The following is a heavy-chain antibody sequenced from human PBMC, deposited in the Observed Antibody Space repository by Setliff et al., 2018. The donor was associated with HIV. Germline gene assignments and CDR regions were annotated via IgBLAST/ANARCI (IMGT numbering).Heavy chain of an antibody. CDR2: INHSGST. V-gene: IGHV4-39*07. D-gene: IGHD3-22*01. CDR1: GGSISSGSYY. J-gene: IGHJ5*02. Sequence: PSETLSLTCTVSGGSISSGSYYWSWIRQPPGKGLEWIGEINHSGSTNYNPSLKSRVTISVDTSKNQFSLKLTSVTAADTAVYYCARDMMYHYDRSGSFGWFGPWGQGTLVTVSS. CDR3: ARDMMYHYDRSGSFGWFGP.